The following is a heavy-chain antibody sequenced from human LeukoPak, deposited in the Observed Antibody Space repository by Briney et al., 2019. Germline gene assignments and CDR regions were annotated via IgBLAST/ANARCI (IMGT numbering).Heavy chain of an antibody. J-gene: IGHJ4*02. CDR1: GFTFSSYE. D-gene: IGHD5-18*01. CDR2: TSSSGSIT. Sequence: GGSLRLSCAASGFTFSSYEMNWVRQAPGKGLEWVSYTSSSGSITYYADSVKGRFTISRDNAKNSLYLQMNSLRAEDTAVYYCVREGGLNYGTRWGQGTLVTVSS. V-gene: IGHV3-48*03. CDR3: VREGGLNYGTR.